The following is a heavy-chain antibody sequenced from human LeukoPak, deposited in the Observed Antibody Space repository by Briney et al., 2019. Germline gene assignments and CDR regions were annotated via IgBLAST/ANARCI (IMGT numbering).Heavy chain of an antibody. CDR3: AKDINGGSSFNWFDP. D-gene: IGHD6-13*01. CDR1: GFSFSSYA. J-gene: IGHJ5*02. V-gene: IGHV3-23*01. CDR2: ISGSGGST. Sequence: PGGSLRLSCAASGFSFSSYAMSWVRQAPGKGLEWVSAISGSGGSTYYADSVKGRFTISRDNSKNTLYLQMNSLRAEDTAVYYCAKDINGGSSFNWFDPWGQGTLVTVSS.